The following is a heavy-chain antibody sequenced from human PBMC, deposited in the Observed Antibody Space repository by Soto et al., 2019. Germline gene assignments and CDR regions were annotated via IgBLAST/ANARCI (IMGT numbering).Heavy chain of an antibody. CDR2: MNPNSGNT. CDR3: ARRDYYYYMDV. V-gene: IGHV1-8*01. CDR1: GYTFTSYD. J-gene: IGHJ6*03. Sequence: ASVKVSCKASGYTFTSYDINWVRQATGQGLEWKGWMNPNSGNTGYAQKLKGRDTMTRNTSISTAYIKLSSLRSEDTAVYYCARRDYYYYMDVWGKGTTVTDSS.